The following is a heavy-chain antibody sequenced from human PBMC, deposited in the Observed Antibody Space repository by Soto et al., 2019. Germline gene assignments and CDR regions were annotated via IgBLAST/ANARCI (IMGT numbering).Heavy chain of an antibody. J-gene: IGHJ4*02. D-gene: IGHD1-1*01. CDR2: INSDGSST. V-gene: IGHV3-74*01. CDR3: ARARLGYSGAPVQFDY. Sequence: GGSLRLSCAASGFTFSSYWMHWVRQTPGKGLVWVSRINSDGSSTDYAASVKGRFTISRDNAKNTLFLQMNNLRAEDTAVYYCARARLGYSGAPVQFDYWGQGTLVTVSS. CDR1: GFTFSSYW.